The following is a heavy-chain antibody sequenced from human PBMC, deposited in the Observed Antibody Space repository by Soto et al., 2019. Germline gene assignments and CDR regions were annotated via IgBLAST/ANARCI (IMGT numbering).Heavy chain of an antibody. CDR3: ARDLRYSGSYYDWGY. J-gene: IGHJ4*02. CDR1: GYTFTSYG. V-gene: IGHV1-18*01. CDR2: ISAYNGNT. Sequence: ASVKVSCKASGYTFTSYGISWVRQAPGQGLEWMGWISAYNGNTNYAQKLQGRVTMTTDTSTSTAHMELRSLRSDDTAVYYCARDLRYSGSYYDWGYWGQGTLVTVSS. D-gene: IGHD1-26*01.